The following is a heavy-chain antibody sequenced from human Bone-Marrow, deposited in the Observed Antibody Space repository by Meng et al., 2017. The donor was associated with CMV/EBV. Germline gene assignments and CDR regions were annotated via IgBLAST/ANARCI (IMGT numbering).Heavy chain of an antibody. J-gene: IGHJ4*02. V-gene: IGHV3-30*02. CDR3: AKSPQSRFIVVVPADKQQLREISVSKQGY. D-gene: IGHD2-2*01. CDR1: GFTFSSYA. Sequence: GESLKISCAASGFTFSSYAMHWVRQAPGKGLEWVAFIRYDGSNKYYADSVKGRFTISRDNSKNTLYLQMNSLRAEDTAVYYCAKSPQSRFIVVVPADKQQLREISVSKQGYWGQGTLVTVSS. CDR2: IRYDGSNK.